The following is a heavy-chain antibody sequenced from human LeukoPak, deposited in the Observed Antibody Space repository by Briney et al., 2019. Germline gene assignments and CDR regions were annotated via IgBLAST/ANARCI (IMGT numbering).Heavy chain of an antibody. CDR3: ARDYDILTGPVPWFDP. J-gene: IGHJ5*02. V-gene: IGHV4-4*07. CDR1: GGSISSYY. CDR2: IYTSGST. D-gene: IGHD3-9*01. Sequence: PSETLSLTCTVSGGSISSYYCSWIRQPAGKGLEWIGRIYTSGSTNYNPSLKSRVTMSVDTSKNQFSLKLSSVTAADTAVYYCARDYDILTGPVPWFDPWCQGTLVTVSS.